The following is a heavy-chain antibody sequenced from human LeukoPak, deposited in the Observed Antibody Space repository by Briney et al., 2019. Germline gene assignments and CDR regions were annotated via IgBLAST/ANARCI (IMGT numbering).Heavy chain of an antibody. D-gene: IGHD3-22*01. CDR1: GFTFSSFG. CDR2: IGDNGSDK. V-gene: IGHV3-33*01. J-gene: IGHJ3*02. CDR3: ARASYYYDSSGGYAFDI. Sequence: GRSLRLSCAASGFTFSSFGMHWVRRAPGKGLEWVAVIGDNGSDKYYADPVKGRFTISRDTSRNMLYLQMNSLRAEDTALFYCARASYYYDSSGGYAFDIWGQGTMVTVSS.